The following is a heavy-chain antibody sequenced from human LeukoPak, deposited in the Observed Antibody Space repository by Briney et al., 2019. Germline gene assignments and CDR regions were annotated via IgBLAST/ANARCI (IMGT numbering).Heavy chain of an antibody. Sequence: SETLSLTCTVSGGSISSSSYYWGWIRQPPGKGLEWIGSTYYSGSTYYNPSLKSRVTISVDTSKNQFSLKLSSVTAADTAVYYCASVTYYYDSSGYYSDAFDIWGQGTMVTVSS. CDR2: TYYSGST. CDR1: GGSISSSSYY. V-gene: IGHV4-39*07. D-gene: IGHD3-22*01. CDR3: ASVTYYYDSSGYYSDAFDI. J-gene: IGHJ3*02.